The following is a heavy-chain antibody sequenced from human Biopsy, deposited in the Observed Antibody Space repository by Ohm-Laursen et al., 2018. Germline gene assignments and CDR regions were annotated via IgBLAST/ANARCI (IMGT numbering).Heavy chain of an antibody. CDR3: GRRPFFDYWSAYYVDH. CDR1: GFTFSSHA. CDR2: ISGSGGST. V-gene: IGHV3-23*01. D-gene: IGHD3-3*01. Sequence: SLRLSCSASGFTFSSHAMSWVRQAPGKGLEWVSVISGSGGSTHYADSVKGRFTISRDNSKNTLFLQMKSLRAEDTAIYYCGRRPFFDYWSAYYVDHRGQGALVTVSS. J-gene: IGHJ5*02.